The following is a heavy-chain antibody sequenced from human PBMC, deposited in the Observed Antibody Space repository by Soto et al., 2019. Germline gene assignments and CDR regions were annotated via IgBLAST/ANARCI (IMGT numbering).Heavy chain of an antibody. CDR1: GFTFSSYA. CDR3: AKDTYYYDSTGYYHFDY. CDR2: ISGGGGST. D-gene: IGHD3-22*01. V-gene: IGHV3-23*01. J-gene: IGHJ4*02. Sequence: GGSLRLSCAASGFTFSSYAMTWVRQAPGKGLEWVSAISGGGGSTYYADSVKGRFTISRDNSKNTLYLQMNSLRAEDTAVYYCAKDTYYYDSTGYYHFDYWGQGTLVTVSS.